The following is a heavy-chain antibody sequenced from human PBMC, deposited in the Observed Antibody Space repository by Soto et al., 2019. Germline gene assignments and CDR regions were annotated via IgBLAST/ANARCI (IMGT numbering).Heavy chain of an antibody. J-gene: IGHJ6*02. D-gene: IGHD4-17*01. Sequence: GASVKVSCKASGYTFTSYGISWVRQAPGQGLEWMGWISAYNGNTNYAQKLQGRVTMNTDTSTSTAYMELRSLRSDDTAVYYCARAGVHDYGDLRASYYYGMDVWGQGTTVTVSS. CDR2: ISAYNGNT. CDR3: ARAGVHDYGDLRASYYYGMDV. V-gene: IGHV1-18*01. CDR1: GYTFTSYG.